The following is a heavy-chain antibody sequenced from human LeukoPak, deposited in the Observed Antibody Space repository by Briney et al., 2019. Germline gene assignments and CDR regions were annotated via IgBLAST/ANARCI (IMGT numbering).Heavy chain of an antibody. CDR1: GGTFSSYA. CDR3: ARDPPLVGATWEEGDY. V-gene: IGHV1-69*13. D-gene: IGHD1-26*01. CDR2: IIPIFGTA. Sequence: ASVKVSCKASGGTFSSYAISWVRQAPGQGLEWMGGIIPIFGTANYAQKFQGRVTITADESTSTAYMELSSLRSEDTAVYYCARDPPLVGATWEEGDYWGQGTLVTVSS. J-gene: IGHJ4*02.